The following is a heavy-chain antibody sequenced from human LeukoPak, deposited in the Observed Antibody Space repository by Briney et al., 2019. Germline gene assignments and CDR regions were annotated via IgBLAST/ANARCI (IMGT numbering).Heavy chain of an antibody. CDR2: ISYDGSNK. Sequence: GGSLRLSCAASGFTFSGFGMHWVRQAPGKGLEWVAVISYDGSNKYYADSVKGRFTISRDNSKNTLYLQMNSLRAEDTAVYYCAKDGVGYYYYYYMDVWGKGTTVTVSS. CDR3: AKDGVGYYYYYYMDV. V-gene: IGHV3-30*18. D-gene: IGHD2-2*01. CDR1: GFTFSGFG. J-gene: IGHJ6*03.